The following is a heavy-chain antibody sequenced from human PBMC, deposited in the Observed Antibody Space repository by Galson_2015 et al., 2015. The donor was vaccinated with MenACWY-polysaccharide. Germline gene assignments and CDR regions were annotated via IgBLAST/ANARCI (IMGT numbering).Heavy chain of an antibody. Sequence: SLRLSCAASGFTFSSYAIHWVRQAPGKGLEWVAVISYDGTNKYYADSVKGRSTISRDNSKNTVYLQMNSLRVEDTAVYYCARSYCSRTSCDGMDVWGQGTTVTVSS. CDR3: ARSYCSRTSCDGMDV. J-gene: IGHJ6*02. CDR1: GFTFSSYA. D-gene: IGHD2-2*01. V-gene: IGHV3-30-3*01. CDR2: ISYDGTNK.